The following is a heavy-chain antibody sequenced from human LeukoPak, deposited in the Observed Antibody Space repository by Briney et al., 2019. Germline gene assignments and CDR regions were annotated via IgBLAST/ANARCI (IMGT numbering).Heavy chain of an antibody. J-gene: IGHJ4*02. CDR2: IIPIFGTA. Sequence: ASVKVSCKASGGTFSSYAISWVRQAPGQGLEWMGGIIPIFGTASYAQKFQGRVTITADESTSTAYMELSSLRSEDTAVYYCARDEYSSSSGRAFDYWGQGTLVTVSS. D-gene: IGHD6-6*01. V-gene: IGHV1-69*13. CDR1: GGTFSSYA. CDR3: ARDEYSSSSGRAFDY.